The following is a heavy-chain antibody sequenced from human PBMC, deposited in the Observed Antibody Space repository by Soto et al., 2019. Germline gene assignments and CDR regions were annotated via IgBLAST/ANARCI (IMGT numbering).Heavy chain of an antibody. CDR2: IYYSGST. CDR3: ARDLATGYFDY. J-gene: IGHJ4*02. Sequence: PSETLSLSCTVSGGSISSGDYYWSWIRQPPGKGLEWIGYIYYSGSTYYNPSLKSRVTISVDTSKNQFSLKLSSVTAADTAVYYCARDLATGYFDYWGQGTLVTVSS. V-gene: IGHV4-30-4*01. CDR1: GGSISSGDYY. D-gene: IGHD1-26*01.